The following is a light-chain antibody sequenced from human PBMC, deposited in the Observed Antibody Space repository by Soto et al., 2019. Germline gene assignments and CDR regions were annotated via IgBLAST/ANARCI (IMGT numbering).Light chain of an antibody. J-gene: IGKJ4*01. CDR1: QGISSY. CDR3: QQLNSYPLT. Sequence: IQLTQSPSSLSASVGDRVTITCRSSQGISSYLAWYQQKPGKAPKLLIYAASTLQSGVPSRFSGSGLVTRFTLTITSLQPADFATYYCQQLNSYPLTFAGGTKVEIK. V-gene: IGKV1-9*01. CDR2: AAS.